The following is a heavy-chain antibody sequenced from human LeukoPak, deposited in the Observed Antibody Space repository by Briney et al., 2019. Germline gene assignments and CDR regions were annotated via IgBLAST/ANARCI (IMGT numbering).Heavy chain of an antibody. CDR3: ARGKYYYDSTGYYPGGDY. J-gene: IGHJ4*02. D-gene: IGHD3-22*01. CDR2: IKQDGSEK. V-gene: IGHV3-7*01. Sequence: PGGSLRLSCAASGFTFSSYWMSWVRQAPGKGLEWVANIKQDGSEKYYVDSMKGRFTISRDNAKNSLHLQMNSLRAEDTAVYYCARGKYYYDSTGYYPGGDYWGQGTLVTVSS. CDR1: GFTFSSYW.